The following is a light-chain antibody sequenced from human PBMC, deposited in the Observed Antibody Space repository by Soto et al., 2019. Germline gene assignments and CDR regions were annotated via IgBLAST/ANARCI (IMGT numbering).Light chain of an antibody. J-gene: IGKJ2*01. Sequence: EIVMTQSPATLSMSPGERATLSCRASHGVSSSLAWYQQKPGQAPRLLIYDTSTRAAGVPDRFSGSGSGTDFALTISILQTEDSAVYYCQQYNNWPPFTFGQGNKLEIK. CDR3: QQYNNWPPFT. CDR2: DTS. V-gene: IGKV3-15*01. CDR1: HGVSSS.